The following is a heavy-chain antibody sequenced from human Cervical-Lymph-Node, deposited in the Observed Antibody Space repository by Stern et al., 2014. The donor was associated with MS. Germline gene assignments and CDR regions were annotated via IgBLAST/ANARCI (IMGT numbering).Heavy chain of an antibody. CDR2: IHNSGTT. J-gene: IGHJ4*02. V-gene: IGHV4-30-4*01. CDR3: SRDADGYSLVFGY. CDR1: GGSISSAEYY. Sequence: QVNLKESGPGLVKPSQTLSLTCAVTGGSISSAEYYWSWIRQSPGKGLEWIVYIHNSGTTYYSPSLKSRVTISVDTSKNQFSLKLRSVTAADTAVYYCSRDADGYSLVFGYWGRGTLVTVSS. D-gene: IGHD5-24*01.